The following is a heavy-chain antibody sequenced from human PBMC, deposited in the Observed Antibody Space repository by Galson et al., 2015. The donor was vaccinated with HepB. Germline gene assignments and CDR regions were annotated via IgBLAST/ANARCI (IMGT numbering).Heavy chain of an antibody. V-gene: IGHV4-59*08. CDR3: ASHPDYGDY. CDR2: IYSDGTT. CDR1: GVSIGTYY. Sequence: LSLTCTVSGVSIGTYYWSWFRQSPGKRIEWIGYIYSDGTTTYSPSLKSRITISIDTSKRQLSLTVMSVTAADTAVYSCASHPDYGDYWGQGSLVTVSS. J-gene: IGHJ4*01.